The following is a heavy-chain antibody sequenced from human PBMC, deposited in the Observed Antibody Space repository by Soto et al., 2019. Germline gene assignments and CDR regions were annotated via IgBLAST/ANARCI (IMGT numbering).Heavy chain of an antibody. CDR2: ISSSSSYT. D-gene: IGHD6-13*01. CDR1: GFTFSDYY. Sequence: QVQLVESGGGLVKPGGSPRLSCAASGFTFSDYYMSWIRQAPGKGLEWVSYISSSSSYTNYADSVKRRFTISRDNAKNSLCLQINSPRAEDTAVYYCARDKAAAGYHNSFDPWGQGTLVTVS. CDR3: ARDKAAAGYHNSFDP. V-gene: IGHV3-11*06. J-gene: IGHJ5*02.